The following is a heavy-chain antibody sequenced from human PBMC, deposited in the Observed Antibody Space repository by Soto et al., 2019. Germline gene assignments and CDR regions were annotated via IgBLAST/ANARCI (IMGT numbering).Heavy chain of an antibody. D-gene: IGHD3-22*01. J-gene: IGHJ6*02. CDR3: ARDRDSSGYQRWDYYGIYV. V-gene: IGHV1-18*01. CDR2: ISAYNGNT. Sequence: ASVKVSCKASGATFSSYARDLVRQAPGQGLEWMGWISAYNGNTNYAQKLQGRVTMTTDTSTSTAYMELRSLRSDDTAVYSCARDRDSSGYQRWDYYGIYVWAQGTTVTVSS. CDR1: GATFSSYA.